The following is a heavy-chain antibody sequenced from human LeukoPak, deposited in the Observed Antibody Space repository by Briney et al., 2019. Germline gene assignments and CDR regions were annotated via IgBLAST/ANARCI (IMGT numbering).Heavy chain of an antibody. CDR3: AKGYSSAYTISPFYFDF. V-gene: IGHV3-23*01. J-gene: IGHJ4*02. D-gene: IGHD3-22*01. CDR2: ISGRGDVT. Sequence: GGSLRLSCAASGFIFSSYGMSWVRQAPGKGLEWVSGISGRGDVTYYADSVKGRFTISRDSSKSTVYLQMNSLRVEDTALYYCAKGYSSAYTISPFYFDFSGQGAPVTVSS. CDR1: GFIFSSYG.